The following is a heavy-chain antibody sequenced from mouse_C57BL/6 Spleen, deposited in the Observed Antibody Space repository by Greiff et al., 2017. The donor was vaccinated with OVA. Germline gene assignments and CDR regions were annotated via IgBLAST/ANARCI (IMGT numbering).Heavy chain of an antibody. CDR2: IDPEDGET. Sequence: VQLQQSGAELVKPGASVKLSCTASGFNIKDYYMHWVKQRTEQGLEWIGRIDPEDGETKYAPKFQGKATITADTSSNTAYLQLSSLTTEDSAIYYCAGYDYDGAWFAYWGQGTLVTVSA. CDR3: AGYDYDGAWFAY. V-gene: IGHV14-2*01. J-gene: IGHJ3*01. CDR1: GFNIKDYY. D-gene: IGHD2-4*01.